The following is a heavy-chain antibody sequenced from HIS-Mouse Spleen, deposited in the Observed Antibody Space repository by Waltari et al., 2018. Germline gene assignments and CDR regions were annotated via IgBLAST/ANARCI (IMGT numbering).Heavy chain of an antibody. CDR1: GGSISSSRYY. J-gene: IGHJ4*02. D-gene: IGHD6-13*01. V-gene: IGHV4-39*07. CDR2: ICYSGST. Sequence: QLQLQESGPGLVKPSETLSLTCTVPGGSISSSRYYWVWIRQPPGKGLEWIGSICYSGSTSYNPSLKSRVTISVDTSKNQFSLKLSSVTAADTAVYYCAREYSSSWIDYWGQGTLVTVSS. CDR3: AREYSSSWIDY.